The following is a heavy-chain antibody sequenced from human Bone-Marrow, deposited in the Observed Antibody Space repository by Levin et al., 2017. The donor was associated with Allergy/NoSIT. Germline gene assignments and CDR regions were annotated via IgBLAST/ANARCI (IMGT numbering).Heavy chain of an antibody. D-gene: IGHD4-11*01. J-gene: IGHJ5*01. V-gene: IGHV3-23*01. CDR1: GFSLSSYA. Sequence: SCAASGFSLSSYAMSWVRQVPGKGLEWVSTFSVSSGSTYSADAVKGRFTISGDNSKNTLYLQMNSLRAEDTAVYYCAKSALSNYAFGWFDSWGQGTLVTVSS. CDR3: AKSALSNYAFGWFDS. CDR2: FSVSSGST.